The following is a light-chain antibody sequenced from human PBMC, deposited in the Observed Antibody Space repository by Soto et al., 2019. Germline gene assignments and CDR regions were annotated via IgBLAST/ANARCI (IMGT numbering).Light chain of an antibody. CDR1: SSDFGSYNL. V-gene: IGLV2-23*02. J-gene: IGLJ2*01. CDR3: CSYAASSTLL. CDR2: EVT. Sequence: QSALTQPASASGSPGQSITISCTGTSSDFGSYNLVSWYQQHPGKAPKLMIYEVTKRPSGVSYRFSGSRSGNTASLTISGLQAEDEADYYCCSYAASSTLLFGGGTKLTVL.